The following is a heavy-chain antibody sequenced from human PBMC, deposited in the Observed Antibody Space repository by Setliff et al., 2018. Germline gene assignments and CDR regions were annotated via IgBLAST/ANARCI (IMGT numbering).Heavy chain of an antibody. CDR1: GDSISSSRYY. CDR2: IYYSGTT. J-gene: IGHJ4*02. Sequence: SETLSLTCTVSGDSISSSRYYWAWIRQPPGKGLEWIGNIYYSGTTYSNPSLKSRVTMSVDTSKNQFSLRLNSVTASDTAVYYCARGGTYRYFDYWGQGALVTVS. CDR3: ARGGTYRYFDY. V-gene: IGHV4-39*01.